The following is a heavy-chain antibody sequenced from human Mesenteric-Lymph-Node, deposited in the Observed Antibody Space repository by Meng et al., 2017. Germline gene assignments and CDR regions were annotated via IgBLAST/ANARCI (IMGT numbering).Heavy chain of an antibody. CDR3: ARLGFGELLSRLDY. D-gene: IGHD3-10*01. CDR2: ISSSSSYI. J-gene: IGHJ4*02. V-gene: IGHV3-21*05. CDR1: GFTFSTYE. Sequence: GGSLRLSCAASGFTFSTYEMNWVRQAPGKGLEWVSYISSSSSYIYYADSVKGRFTISRDDAKNSLYLQMNSLRAEDTAVYYCARLGFGELLSRLDYWGQGTLVTVSS.